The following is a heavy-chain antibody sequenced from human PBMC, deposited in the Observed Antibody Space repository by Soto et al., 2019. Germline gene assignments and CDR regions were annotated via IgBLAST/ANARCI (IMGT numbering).Heavy chain of an antibody. CDR2: INHSGST. V-gene: IGHV4-34*01. J-gene: IGHJ6*02. CDR3: ARRARLGTTVTTSYYYYGMDV. D-gene: IGHD4-17*01. CDR1: GGSFSGYY. Sequence: QVQLQQWGAGLLKPSETLSLTCAVYGGSFSGYYWSWIRQPPGKGLEWIGEINHSGSTNYNPSLKSRVTISVDTSKNQFSLKLSSVTAADTAVYYCARRARLGTTVTTSYYYYGMDVWGQGTTVTVSS.